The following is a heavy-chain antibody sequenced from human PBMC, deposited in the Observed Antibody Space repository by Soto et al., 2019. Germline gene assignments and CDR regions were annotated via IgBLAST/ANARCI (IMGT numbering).Heavy chain of an antibody. CDR3: ARDTSIGYCSGGSCCSDY. CDR1: GYTFTSYG. J-gene: IGHJ4*02. Sequence: QVQLVQSGAEVKKPGASVKVSCKASGYTFTSYGISWVRQAPGQGLEWMGWISAYNGNTNYAQNLQGRVTMTTDTATSTAYMELRSLRSDDTAVYYWARDTSIGYCSGGSCCSDYWGQGTLVTVSS. CDR2: ISAYNGNT. D-gene: IGHD2-15*01. V-gene: IGHV1-18*01.